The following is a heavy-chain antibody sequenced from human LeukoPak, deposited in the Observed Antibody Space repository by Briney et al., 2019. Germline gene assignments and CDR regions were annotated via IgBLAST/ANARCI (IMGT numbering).Heavy chain of an antibody. CDR3: ARRYGREKYYYYMDV. D-gene: IGHD3-9*01. V-gene: IGHV1-2*02. CDR2: VNPNTGGT. CDR1: GYTFSDYA. Sequence: ASVKVSCKASGYTFSDYAIHWVRQAPGQGLEWMGWVNPNTGGTSYAQKFQGRVTMTRDTSISTAYMQLRSLRSDDTAVYFCARRYGREKYYYYMDVWGKGTTVTISS. J-gene: IGHJ6*03.